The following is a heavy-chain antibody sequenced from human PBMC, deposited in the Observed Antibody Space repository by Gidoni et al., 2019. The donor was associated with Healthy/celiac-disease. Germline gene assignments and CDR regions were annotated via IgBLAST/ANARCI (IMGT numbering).Heavy chain of an antibody. CDR1: GFPVSSNY. J-gene: IGHJ3*02. Sequence: EVQLVESGGGLVQPGGSLRLSCAASGFPVSSNYMSWVRQAPGKGLEWVSVIYSGGSTYYADSVKGRFTISRDNSKNTLYLQMNSLRAEDTAVYYCARDLGYSYGYFAFDIWGQGTMVTVSS. V-gene: IGHV3-66*01. D-gene: IGHD5-18*01. CDR3: ARDLGYSYGYFAFDI. CDR2: IYSGGST.